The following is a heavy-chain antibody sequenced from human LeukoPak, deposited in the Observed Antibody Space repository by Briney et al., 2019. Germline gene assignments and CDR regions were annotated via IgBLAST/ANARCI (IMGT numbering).Heavy chain of an antibody. D-gene: IGHD2-2*01. V-gene: IGHV3-30-3*01. CDR2: ISYDGSNK. CDR1: GFTFSSYA. Sequence: GGSLRLSCAASGFTFSSYAMHWVRQAPGKGLEWVAVISYDGSNKYYADSVKGRFTISRDNSKNTLYLQMNSLRAEDTAVYYCAREGWGYCSSTSCPFMDVWGQGTTVTVSS. J-gene: IGHJ6*02. CDR3: AREGWGYCSSTSCPFMDV.